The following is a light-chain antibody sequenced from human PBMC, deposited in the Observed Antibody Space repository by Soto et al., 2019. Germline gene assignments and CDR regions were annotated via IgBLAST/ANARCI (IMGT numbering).Light chain of an antibody. CDR1: PSVSSNY. CDR2: GAS. CDR3: QQYGSLSWA. J-gene: IGKJ1*01. Sequence: EIVLTQSPGTLSLSLGERATLSCRASPSVSSNYLAWYQQKPGQAPRLLIYGASSRATGIPDRFSGSGSGTDSTLTISRLEPEDVAVYYCQQYGSLSWAFGQGTNVEIK. V-gene: IGKV3-20*01.